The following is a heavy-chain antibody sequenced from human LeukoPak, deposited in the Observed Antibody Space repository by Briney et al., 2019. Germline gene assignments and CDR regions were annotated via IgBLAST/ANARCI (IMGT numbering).Heavy chain of an antibody. V-gene: IGHV1-2*02. J-gene: IGHJ4*02. Sequence: GASVKVSCKASGYTFTGHYIHWVRQAPGQGLEWMGWINPNTGGTNYAQKLQGRVTVTSDTSTTTAYMELSRLRIDDTAVYYCARGPDNSGYYPFDYWGQGTLVTVSS. D-gene: IGHD3-22*01. CDR2: INPNTGGT. CDR3: ARGPDNSGYYPFDY. CDR1: GYTFTGHY.